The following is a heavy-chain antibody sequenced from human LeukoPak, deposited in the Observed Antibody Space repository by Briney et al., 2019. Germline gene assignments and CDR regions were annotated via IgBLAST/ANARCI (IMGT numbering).Heavy chain of an antibody. CDR1: GGSISSYY. J-gene: IGHJ4*02. CDR3: ARAGTAMVNIDY. Sequence: SETLSLTCTVSGGSISSYYWSWIRQPAGKGLEWIGRIYTSGSTNYNPSLKSRVTISVDKSKNQFSLKLSSVTAADTAVYYCARAGTAMVNIDYWGQGTLVTVSS. V-gene: IGHV4-4*07. CDR2: IYTSGST. D-gene: IGHD5-18*01.